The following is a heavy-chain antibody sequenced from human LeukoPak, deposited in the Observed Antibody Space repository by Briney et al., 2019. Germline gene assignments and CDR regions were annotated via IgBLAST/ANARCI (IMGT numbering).Heavy chain of an antibody. CDR3: ARSYYDFWSGSYYYYMDV. J-gene: IGHJ6*03. CDR2: ISNSGST. V-gene: IGHV4-61*01. Sequence: PSETLSLTCTVSGDSVSSGSHYWSWIRQPPGKGLECIGYISNSGSTNYNPSLKSRVTISVDTSKNQLSLNLNSVTAADTAVYYIARSYYDFWSGSYYYYMDVWGKGTTVTVSS. D-gene: IGHD3-3*01. CDR1: GDSVSSGSHY.